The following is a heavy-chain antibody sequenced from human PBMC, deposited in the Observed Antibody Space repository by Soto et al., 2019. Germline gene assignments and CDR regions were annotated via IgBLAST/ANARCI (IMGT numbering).Heavy chain of an antibody. V-gene: IGHV4-34*01. D-gene: IGHD3-3*01. J-gene: IGHJ5*02. CDR1: GGSISSYY. Sequence: SETLSLTCTVSGGSISSYYWSWIRQPPGKGLEWIGEINHSGSTNYNPSLKSRVTISVDTSKNEFSLKLSSVTAADTAVYYCARAGLEWSYNWFDPWGQGTLVTVS. CDR2: INHSGST. CDR3: ARAGLEWSYNWFDP.